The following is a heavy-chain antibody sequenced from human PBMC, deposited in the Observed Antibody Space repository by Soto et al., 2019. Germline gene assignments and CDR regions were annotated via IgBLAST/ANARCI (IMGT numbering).Heavy chain of an antibody. CDR2: INPNSGGT. Sequence: GASVKVSCKASGYTFTGYYMHWVRQAPGQGLEWMGWINPNSGGTNYAQKFQGWVSMTRDTSISTAYMELSRLRSDDTAVYYCAKDVLPIGTDSNYFGDSWGQGTLVTVSS. D-gene: IGHD1-7*01. CDR1: GYTFTGYY. J-gene: IGHJ4*02. CDR3: AKDVLPIGTDSNYFGDS. V-gene: IGHV1-2*04.